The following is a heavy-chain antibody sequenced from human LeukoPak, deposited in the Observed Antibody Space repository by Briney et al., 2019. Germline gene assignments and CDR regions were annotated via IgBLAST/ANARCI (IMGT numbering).Heavy chain of an antibody. CDR3: ARVGGSYPYYFDY. Sequence: PSETLSLTGTVSGGSISSYYWSWIRQPGGKGLEWIGRIYTSGSTNYNPSLKTRVTMSVDTSKNQFSLKLSSVTAADTAVYYCARVGGSYPYYFDYWGQGTLVTVSS. J-gene: IGHJ4*02. D-gene: IGHD1-26*01. CDR2: IYTSGST. V-gene: IGHV4-4*07. CDR1: GGSISSYY.